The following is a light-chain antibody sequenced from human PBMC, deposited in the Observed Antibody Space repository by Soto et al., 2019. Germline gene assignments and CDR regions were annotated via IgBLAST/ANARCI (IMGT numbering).Light chain of an antibody. CDR3: SSYTSISVV. CDR1: SSDIGGYNY. V-gene: IGLV2-14*01. Sequence: SVLTQPASVSGSTGQSITISCTGTSSDIGGYNYVSWYQQHPGQAPKLIIYEVSNRPSGVSNRFSGSKSGNTASLTISGLQAEDESDYYCSSYTSISVVFGGGTKVTVL. J-gene: IGLJ2*01. CDR2: EVS.